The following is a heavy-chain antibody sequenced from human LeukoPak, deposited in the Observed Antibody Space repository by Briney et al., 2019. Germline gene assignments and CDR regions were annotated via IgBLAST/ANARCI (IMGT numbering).Heavy chain of an antibody. CDR3: ARGAAAADY. CDR1: RGTFSSYA. V-gene: IGHV1-69*10. Sequence: GASVKGSCKASRGTFSSYAISWVREAPGQGLEWRGEIITILGIAKYAQKFQGRVTIAADKSTSTAYMELSSLRTEDTAVYYCARGAAAADYWGQGTLVTVS. CDR2: IITILGIA. J-gene: IGHJ4*02. D-gene: IGHD6-13*01.